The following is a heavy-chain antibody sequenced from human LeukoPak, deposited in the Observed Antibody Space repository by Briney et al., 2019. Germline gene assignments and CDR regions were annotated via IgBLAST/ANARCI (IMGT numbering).Heavy chain of an antibody. CDR2: IRDDGGNT. V-gene: IGHV3-30*02. J-gene: IGHJ3*02. CDR3: AKDRNDFLWGSYESAFDI. Sequence: GGSLRLSCAASGFTFRSYGMHWVRQAPGKGLEWVSFIRDDGGNTYYADSVKGRFTISRDNAKNTLYLQMNSLRAEDTAVYYCAKDRNDFLWGSYESAFDIWGQGTMVTVSS. D-gene: IGHD3-16*01. CDR1: GFTFRSYG.